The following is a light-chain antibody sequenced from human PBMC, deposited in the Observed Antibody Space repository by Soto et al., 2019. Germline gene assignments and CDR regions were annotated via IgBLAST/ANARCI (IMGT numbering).Light chain of an antibody. CDR3: QQCGDSWS. J-gene: IGKJ1*01. CDR1: QNIVTW. Sequence: DIRMTQSPSTLSASVGNRVTITCRASQNIVTWLAWYQQKPGKAPDLLLYDASTLESGVPSRFSGSGSGTECALAIGSLQPGDLANYYCQQCGDSWSFGQGTKVEIK. CDR2: DAS. V-gene: IGKV1-5*01.